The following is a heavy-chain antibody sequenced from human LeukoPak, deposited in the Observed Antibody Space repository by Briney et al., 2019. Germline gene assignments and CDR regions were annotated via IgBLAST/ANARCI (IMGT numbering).Heavy chain of an antibody. D-gene: IGHD3-22*01. CDR1: GFTFSDYW. CDR3: ARATYYYDSSGYSDY. CDR2: IKTDGSET. V-gene: IGHV3-74*01. J-gene: IGHJ4*02. Sequence: QPGGSLRLSCAASGFTFSDYWMHWVRQGPGKGLVWVSRIKTDGSETSYADSVKGRFTISRDNAKISLYLQMNSLRVEDTAVYYCARATYYYDSSGYSDYWGQGTLVTVSS.